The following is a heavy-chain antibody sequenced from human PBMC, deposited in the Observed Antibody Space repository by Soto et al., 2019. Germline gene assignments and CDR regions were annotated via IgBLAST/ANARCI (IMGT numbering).Heavy chain of an antibody. CDR2: IVPIYRTA. CDR1: GGTFSSYR. J-gene: IGHJ4*02. Sequence: SVKVSCTASGGTFSSYRFNWVRQARGQGLEWLGGIVPIYRTADYAQKFQGRVTITADESTRTVYMELSSLKSQDTALYYCARDSGAKLSSSWGQGTLVTV. CDR3: ARDSGAKLSSS. V-gene: IGHV1-69*13. D-gene: IGHD6-13*01.